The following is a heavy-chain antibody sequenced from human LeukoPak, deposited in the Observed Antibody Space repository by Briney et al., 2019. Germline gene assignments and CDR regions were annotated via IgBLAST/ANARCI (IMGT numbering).Heavy chain of an antibody. CDR2: INSVGRSA. Sequence: GSLTLSCGASGFTFSNYWMHWVRQAPGKGLVWVSHINSVGRSATYADSVKGRFTISRDNAKNTLYLQMNSMRAEDTAVYYCAREPYYHDNSAYYLNSFDSWGQGTLVTVSS. CDR1: GFTFSNYW. D-gene: IGHD3-22*01. J-gene: IGHJ4*02. V-gene: IGHV3-74*01. CDR3: AREPYYHDNSAYYLNSFDS.